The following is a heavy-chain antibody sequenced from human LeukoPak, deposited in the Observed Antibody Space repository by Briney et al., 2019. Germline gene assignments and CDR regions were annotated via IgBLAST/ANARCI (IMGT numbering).Heavy chain of an antibody. Sequence: GGSLRLSCAASGFTFSNNWMSWVRQTPGKGLEWVAKIKQDGSETSYVDSVKGRFTISRDNAQNSLYLHMTSLRVEDTAVYYCARELRTFDSWGQGTLVTVSS. CDR1: GFTFSNNW. CDR2: IKQDGSET. V-gene: IGHV3-7*01. J-gene: IGHJ4*02. CDR3: ARELRTFDS. D-gene: IGHD3-16*01.